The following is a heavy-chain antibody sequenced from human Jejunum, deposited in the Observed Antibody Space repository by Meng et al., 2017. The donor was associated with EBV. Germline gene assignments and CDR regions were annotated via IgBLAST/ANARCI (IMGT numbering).Heavy chain of an antibody. D-gene: IGHD3-22*01. CDR2: INHSGST. Sequence: VQLPQWGAGLLKPSETLSLTCAVYGGFLSGYYWSWIRQPPGKGLEWIGEINHSGSTNYNPSLKSRVTISVDTSKNQFSLKLSSVTAADTAVYYCAREARSSGYHPGIGPWGQGTLVTVSS. V-gene: IGHV4-34*01. CDR3: AREARSSGYHPGIGP. J-gene: IGHJ5*02. CDR1: GGFLSGYY.